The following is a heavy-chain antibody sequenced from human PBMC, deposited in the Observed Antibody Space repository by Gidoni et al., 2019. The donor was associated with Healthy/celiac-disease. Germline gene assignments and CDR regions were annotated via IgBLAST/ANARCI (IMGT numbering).Heavy chain of an antibody. CDR1: GFTFSSYA. D-gene: IGHD1-26*01. V-gene: IGHV3-23*04. J-gene: IGHJ4*02. CDR3: AKEAPAGAIFDS. CDR2: ISGSGGST. Sequence: EVQLVESGGGLVQPGGSRRLPSAASGFTFSSYAMSWVRQAPGKGLEWVSAISGSGGSTSYADSVQGRFPISSDTSTNTLYLHMNSLRAEDTAVYYCAKEAPAGAIFDSWGQGTLVTVSS.